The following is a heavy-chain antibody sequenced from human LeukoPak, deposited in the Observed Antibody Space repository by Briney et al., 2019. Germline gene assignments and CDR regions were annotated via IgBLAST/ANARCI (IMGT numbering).Heavy chain of an antibody. CDR3: ARVVQVYCSSTSCYVGAFDI. D-gene: IGHD2-2*01. V-gene: IGHV6-1*01. Sequence: SQTLSLTCAISGDSVSSNSAAWNWIRQSPSRGLEWLGRTYYRSEWYNDYAISVKSRITINPDTSKNQFSLQLNSVTPEDTAVYYCARVVQVYCSSTSCYVGAFDIWGQGTMVTVSS. J-gene: IGHJ3*02. CDR2: TYYRSEWYN. CDR1: GDSVSSNSAA.